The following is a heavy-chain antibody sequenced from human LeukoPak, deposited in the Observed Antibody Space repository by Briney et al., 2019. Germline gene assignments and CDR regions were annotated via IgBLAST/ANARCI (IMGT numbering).Heavy chain of an antibody. CDR2: IYHTGRT. D-gene: IGHD5-24*01. CDR1: GASVSTHY. CDR3: ARGVEMATIGFDY. V-gene: IGHV4-59*02. Sequence: SETLSLTCTVSGASVSTHYWSWIRHPPGKGLEWIGYIYHTGRTNYNPSVESQVTTSLDTSKNHLSLMMRSVTAADTAIYYCARGVEMATIGFDYWGQGTLVTVSS. J-gene: IGHJ4*02.